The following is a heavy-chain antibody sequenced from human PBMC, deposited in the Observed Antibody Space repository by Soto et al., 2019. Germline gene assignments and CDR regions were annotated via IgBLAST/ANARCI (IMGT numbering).Heavy chain of an antibody. D-gene: IGHD3-10*02. J-gene: IGHJ4*02. CDR2: ISYDGSNK. Sequence: GGSLRLSCAASGFTFSSYGMHWVRQAPGKGLEWVAVISYDGSNKYYADSVKGRFTISRDNSKNTPYLQMNSLRAEDTAVYYCAKDDGGFRTTMLDYWGQGTLVTVSS. CDR3: AKDDGGFRTTMLDY. V-gene: IGHV3-30*18. CDR1: GFTFSSYG.